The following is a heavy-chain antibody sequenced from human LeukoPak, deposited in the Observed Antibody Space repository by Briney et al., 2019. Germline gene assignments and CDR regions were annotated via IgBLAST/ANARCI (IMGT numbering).Heavy chain of an antibody. V-gene: IGHV3-30*02. CDR2: IRYDGSNK. CDR3: ARDTYYYNSSAFYHYYYGMDV. CDR1: GFTFSSYG. D-gene: IGHD3-22*01. Sequence: GGSLRLSCAASGFTFSSYGMHWVRQAPGKGLEWVAFIRYDGSNKYYADSVKGRFTISRDNSKNTLYLQMNSLRAEDTAVYYCARDTYYYNSSAFYHYYYGMDVWGQGTTVTVSS. J-gene: IGHJ6*02.